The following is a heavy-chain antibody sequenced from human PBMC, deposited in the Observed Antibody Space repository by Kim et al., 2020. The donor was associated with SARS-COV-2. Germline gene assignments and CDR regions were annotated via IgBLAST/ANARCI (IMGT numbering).Heavy chain of an antibody. D-gene: IGHD6-13*01. CDR1: GGSISSYY. J-gene: IGHJ5*02. CDR2: IYYSGST. CDR3: ARGDLSSSWYGGWFDP. V-gene: IGHV4-59*01. Sequence: SETLSLTCTVSGGSISSYYWSWIRQPPGKGLEWIGYIYYSGSTNYNPSLKSRVTISVDTSKNQFSLKLSSVTAADTAVYYCARGDLSSSWYGGWFDPWGQGTLVTVSS.